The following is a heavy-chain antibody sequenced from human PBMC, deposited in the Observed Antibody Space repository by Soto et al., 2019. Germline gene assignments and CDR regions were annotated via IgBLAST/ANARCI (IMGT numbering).Heavy chain of an antibody. CDR2: IYYSGST. V-gene: IGHV4-30-4*01. Sequence: PSETLSLTCTVSGGSISSGDYYWSWIRQPPGKGLEWIGYIYYSGSTYYNPSLKSRVTISVDTSKNQFSLKLSSVTAADTAVYYCAATTTRNWFDPWGQGTLVTVSS. CDR3: AATTTRNWFDP. D-gene: IGHD1-1*01. CDR1: GGSISSGDYY. J-gene: IGHJ5*02.